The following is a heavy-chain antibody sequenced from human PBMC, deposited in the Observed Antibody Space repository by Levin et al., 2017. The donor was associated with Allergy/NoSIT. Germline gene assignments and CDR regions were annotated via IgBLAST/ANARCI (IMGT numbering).Heavy chain of an antibody. D-gene: IGHD3-10*01. CDR3: AREIMVRGSPSDAFDI. V-gene: IGHV3-74*01. CDR2: INSDGSST. Sequence: GGSLRLSCAASGFTFSTYWMHWVHQAPGKGLVWVSRINSDGSSTSYADSVKGRFTISRDNAKNTLYLQMNSLRAEDTAVYYCAREIMVRGSPSDAFDIWGQGTMVTVSS. CDR1: GFTFSTYW. J-gene: IGHJ3*02.